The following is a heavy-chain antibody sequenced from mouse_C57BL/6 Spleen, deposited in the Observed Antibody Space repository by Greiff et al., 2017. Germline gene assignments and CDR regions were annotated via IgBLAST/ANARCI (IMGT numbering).Heavy chain of an antibody. Sequence: EVKLVESGGGLVQPGGSLSLSCAASGFTFTDYYMSWVRQPPGKALEWLGFLRHKANGYTTEYSASVKGRFTISRDNSQSILYLQMNAPGAEDSATYYCARYEGLLPAMDYWGQGTSVTVSS. V-gene: IGHV7-3*01. CDR3: ARYEGLLPAMDY. J-gene: IGHJ4*01. CDR1: GFTFTDYY. D-gene: IGHD2-3*01. CDR2: LRHKANGYTT.